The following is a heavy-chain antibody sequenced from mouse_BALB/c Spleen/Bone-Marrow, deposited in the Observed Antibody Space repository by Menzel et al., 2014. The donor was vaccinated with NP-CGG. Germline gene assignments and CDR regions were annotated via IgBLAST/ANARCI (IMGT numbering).Heavy chain of an antibody. V-gene: IGHV1-18*01. CDR2: INPNNGGT. CDR1: GYTFTEYT. J-gene: IGHJ4*01. D-gene: IGHD2-3*01. Sequence: EVQLQQSGPELVKPGASVKISCKTSGYTFTEYTMHWVKQSHGKSLEWIGSINPNNGGTNYNQKFKGKATLTVDKSSSTAYMGFRSLTSEDSAVYYCARGDGYYVYAMDYWGQGTSVTVSS. CDR3: ARGDGYYVYAMDY.